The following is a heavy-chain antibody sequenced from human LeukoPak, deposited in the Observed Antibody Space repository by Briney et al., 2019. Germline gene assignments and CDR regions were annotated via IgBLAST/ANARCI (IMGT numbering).Heavy chain of an antibody. CDR3: VRHDGRGGNTMGALDP. D-gene: IGHD3-3*01. Sequence: SETLSLTCTVSAGSISSSSHHWGWIRQSPGKGLEWIGAIYYGRTAYYNPSLNSRVTISVATSTNQFSLQLNSVTAADTAVYYCVRHDGRGGNTMGALDPWGQGSLVTVSS. J-gene: IGHJ5*02. CDR2: IYYGRTA. CDR1: AGSISSSSHH. V-gene: IGHV4-39*01.